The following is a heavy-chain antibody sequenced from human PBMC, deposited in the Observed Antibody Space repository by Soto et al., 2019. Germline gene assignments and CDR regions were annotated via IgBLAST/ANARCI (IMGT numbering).Heavy chain of an antibody. Sequence: PSETLSLTCNVSGGSISSYYGSWIRQPPGKRLEWIGYIYYSGSTNYNPSLKSRVSMSLDTSKNQFSLKLSSVTAADTAIYYCAGTYYYASGSPNWGQGTLVTVSS. D-gene: IGHD3-10*01. CDR2: IYYSGST. CDR3: AGTYYYASGSPN. V-gene: IGHV4-59*01. CDR1: GGSISSYY. J-gene: IGHJ4*02.